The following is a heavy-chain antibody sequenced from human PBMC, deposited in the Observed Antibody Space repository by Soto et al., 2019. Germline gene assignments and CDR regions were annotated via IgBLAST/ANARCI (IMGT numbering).Heavy chain of an antibody. CDR3: ARLAVAGTDY. Sequence: SETLSLTCTVSGGSISSGDYYWSWIRQPPGKGLEWIGYIYYSGSTYYNPSLKSRATISVDTSKNQFSLKLSSVTAADTAVYYCARLAVAGTDYWGQGTLVTVPQ. J-gene: IGHJ4*02. V-gene: IGHV4-30-4*01. CDR1: GGSISSGDYY. CDR2: IYYSGST. D-gene: IGHD6-19*01.